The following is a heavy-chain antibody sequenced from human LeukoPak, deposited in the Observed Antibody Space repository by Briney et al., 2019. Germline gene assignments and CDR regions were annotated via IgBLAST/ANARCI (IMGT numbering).Heavy chain of an antibody. CDR2: IYYSGST. D-gene: IGHD2-15*01. V-gene: IGHV4-59*01. Sequence: SETLSLTCTVSGGSISSYYWSWIRQPPGKGLEWFGYIYYSGSTNYNPSLKSRVTISVDTSKNQFSLRLSSVTAADTAVYYCARTSEGYCRGGSCWDYYYYMDVWGKGTTVTVSS. CDR3: ARTSEGYCRGGSCWDYYYYMDV. CDR1: GGSISSYY. J-gene: IGHJ6*03.